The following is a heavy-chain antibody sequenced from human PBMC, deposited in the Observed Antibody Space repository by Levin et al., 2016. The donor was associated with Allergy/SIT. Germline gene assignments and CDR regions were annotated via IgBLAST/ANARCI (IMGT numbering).Heavy chain of an antibody. CDR1: GFTFSSYA. J-gene: IGHJ6*03. V-gene: IGHV3-23*01. CDR3: AKTLVSNYYYYYMDV. D-gene: IGHD3-16*01. Sequence: GESLKISCAASGFTFSSYAMSWVRQAPGKGLEWVSAISGSGGSTYYADSVKGRFTISRDNSKNTLYLQMNSLRAEDTAVYYCAKTLVSNYYYYYMDVWGKGTTVTVSS. CDR2: ISGSGGST.